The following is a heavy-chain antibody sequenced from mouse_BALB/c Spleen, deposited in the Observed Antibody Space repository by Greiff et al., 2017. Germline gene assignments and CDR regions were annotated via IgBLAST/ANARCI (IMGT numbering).Heavy chain of an antibody. CDR3: ARSGYDVYYFDY. D-gene: IGHD2-2*01. V-gene: IGHV3-8*02. Sequence: VQLQQSGPSLVKPSPTLSLTCSVTGVFITSVYCNLIRKFPGNKLEYMGYISYSGSTYYNPSLKSRISITRDTSKNQYYLQLNSVTTEDTATYYCARSGYDVYYFDYWGQGTTLTVSS. CDR1: GVFITSVY. J-gene: IGHJ2*01. CDR2: ISYSGST.